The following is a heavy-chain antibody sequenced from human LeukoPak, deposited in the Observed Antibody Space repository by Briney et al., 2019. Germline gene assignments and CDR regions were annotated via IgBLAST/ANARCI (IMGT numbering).Heavy chain of an antibody. CDR1: GGSISSYY. D-gene: IGHD5-18*01. CDR3: ARGRRGYSYGPGDY. CDR2: INHSGST. J-gene: IGHJ4*02. Sequence: SETLSLTCTVSGGSISSYYWSWIRQPPGKGLEWIGEINHSGSTNYNPSLKSRVTISVDTSKNQFSLKLSSVTAADTAVYYCARGRRGYSYGPGDYWGQGTLVTVSS. V-gene: IGHV4-34*01.